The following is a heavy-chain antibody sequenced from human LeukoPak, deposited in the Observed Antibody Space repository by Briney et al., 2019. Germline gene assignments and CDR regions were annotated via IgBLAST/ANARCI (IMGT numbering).Heavy chain of an antibody. V-gene: IGHV3-7*03. Sequence: GGSLRLSCAVSGFNFRDHWMDWVRQAPGKGLEWVGHIKTDGSETYYVDSLKGRFSISRDNPNNALYLQMNSLRVEDTAVYYCAKNNGWFHLAQWGQGTLVTVSS. J-gene: IGHJ4*02. CDR2: IKTDGSET. CDR1: GFNFRDHW. D-gene: IGHD6-19*01. CDR3: AKNNGWFHLAQ.